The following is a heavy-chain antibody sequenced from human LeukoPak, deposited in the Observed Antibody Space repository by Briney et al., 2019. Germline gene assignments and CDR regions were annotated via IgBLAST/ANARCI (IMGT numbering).Heavy chain of an antibody. D-gene: IGHD3-10*01. V-gene: IGHV3-33*01. Sequence: GRSLRLSCAASGFTFSGYGMHWVRQAPGRGLEWVAIIWYDGSNKYYADSVKGRFTISRDNSKNTLYLQMNSLRAEDTAVYYCARVRVRGVMVYYYGMDVWGKGTTVTVSS. CDR2: IWYDGSNK. J-gene: IGHJ6*04. CDR1: GFTFSGYG. CDR3: ARVRVRGVMVYYYGMDV.